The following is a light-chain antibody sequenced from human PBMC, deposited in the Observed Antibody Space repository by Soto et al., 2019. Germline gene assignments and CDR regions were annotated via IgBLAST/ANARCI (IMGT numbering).Light chain of an antibody. J-gene: IGKJ1*01. CDR1: QSVSNIY. CDR3: QQHTRSPWT. CDR2: GAS. Sequence: TLTLCTRANGGLPCRASQSVSNIYLAWYQQKPGQAPRLLIYGASSRATGIPDRFSGSGSGTDFNLTISRLQPEDFAAYEFQQHTRSPWTVAQGSKVDIK. V-gene: IGKV3-20*01.